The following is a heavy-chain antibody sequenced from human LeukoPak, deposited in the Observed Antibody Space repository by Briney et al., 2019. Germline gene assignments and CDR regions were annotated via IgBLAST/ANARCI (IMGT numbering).Heavy chain of an antibody. D-gene: IGHD2-2*01. CDR2: IRYDGSNK. Sequence: GGSLRLSWAASGFTFSSYGMHWVRQAPGKGLEWVAFIRYDGSNKYYADSVKGRFTISRDNSKNTLYLQMNSLRAEDTAVYYCAKGRSEFVVVPAATDYWGQGTLVTVSS. CDR3: AKGRSEFVVVPAATDY. CDR1: GFTFSSYG. J-gene: IGHJ4*02. V-gene: IGHV3-30*02.